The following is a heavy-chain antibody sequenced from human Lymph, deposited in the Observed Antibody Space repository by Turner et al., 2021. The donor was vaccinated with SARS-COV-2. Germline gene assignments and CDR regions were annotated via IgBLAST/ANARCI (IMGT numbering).Heavy chain of an antibody. V-gene: IGHV4-31*03. J-gene: IGHJ4*02. Sequence: QVQLQESGPGLVKPSQTLSLTGTVSGGPSSSVGYYCGWIRRHPGKGLEWIGYIYNSGSTYYNPSLKSRVTISVDTSKNQFSLKLSSVTAADTAVYYCARDYGGNSNDFGYWGQGTLVTVSS. CDR1: GGPSSSVGYY. CDR2: IYNSGST. D-gene: IGHD1-20*01. CDR3: ARDYGGNSNDFGY.